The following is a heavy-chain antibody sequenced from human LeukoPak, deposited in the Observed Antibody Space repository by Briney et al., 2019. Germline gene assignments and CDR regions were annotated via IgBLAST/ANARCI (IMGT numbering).Heavy chain of an antibody. Sequence: GGSLRLSCAASGFTFSSYAMHWVRQAPGKGLEWVAVISYDGSNKYYADSVKGRFTISRDNSKNTLYLQKNSLRADDTAIYYCAKSMTLQWRGFFDLWGRGTHVTVSS. CDR1: GFTFSSYA. CDR2: ISYDGSNK. CDR3: AKSMTLQWRGFFDL. J-gene: IGHJ2*01. D-gene: IGHD6-19*01. V-gene: IGHV3-30-3*02.